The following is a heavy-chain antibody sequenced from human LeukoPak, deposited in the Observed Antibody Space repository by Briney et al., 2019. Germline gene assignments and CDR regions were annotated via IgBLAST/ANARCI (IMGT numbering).Heavy chain of an antibody. Sequence: GGSLRLSCAASGFTFSSYGMHWVRQAPGKGLEWVAVISYDGSNKYYADSVKGRFTISRDNSKNTLYLQMNSLRAEDTAVYYCARDHRGYFDNWGQGTLVTVSS. CDR1: GFTFSSYG. J-gene: IGHJ4*02. D-gene: IGHD5-12*01. CDR2: ISYDGSNK. CDR3: ARDHRGYFDN. V-gene: IGHV3-30*03.